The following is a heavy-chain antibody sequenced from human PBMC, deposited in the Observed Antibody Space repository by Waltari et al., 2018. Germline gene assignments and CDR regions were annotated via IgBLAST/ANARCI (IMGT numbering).Heavy chain of an antibody. V-gene: IGHV3-74*01. CDR1: GFTFSSSW. D-gene: IGHD2-21*01. J-gene: IGHJ4*02. CDR2: LKRDGGST. CDR3: ARADDYAGKLLWY. Sequence: EVQLVESGGGLVQPGGSLRLPCAASGFTFSSSWMHWVRHAPGKGLGGVSRLKRDGGSTSYAASVKGRFTIARDNAKNTLYLQMNSLRAEDTAVYYCARADDYAGKLLWYWGQGTLVTVSS.